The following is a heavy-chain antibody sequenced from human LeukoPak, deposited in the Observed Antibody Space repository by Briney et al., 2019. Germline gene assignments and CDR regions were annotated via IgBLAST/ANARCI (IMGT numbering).Heavy chain of an antibody. CDR3: ARGDYYESSGNFIEAFDV. V-gene: IGHV3-7*01. CDR2: IKQDGSQK. D-gene: IGHD3-22*01. Sequence: GGSLRLSCAASGFTFGSYWMSWVRQAPGKGLEWVANIKQDGSQKFYVDSVKGRFTISRDNAKNSLYLQMNSLRAEDTALYYCARGDYYESSGNFIEAFDVWGQGTMVTVSA. J-gene: IGHJ3*01. CDR1: GFTFGSYW.